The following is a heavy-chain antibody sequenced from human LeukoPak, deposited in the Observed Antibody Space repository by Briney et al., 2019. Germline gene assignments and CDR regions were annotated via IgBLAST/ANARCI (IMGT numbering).Heavy chain of an antibody. V-gene: IGHV3-33*01. D-gene: IGHD2-2*01. CDR2: IWYDGSNK. CDR1: GFTFSSYG. J-gene: IGHJ6*02. Sequence: GGSLRLSCAASGFTFSSYGMHWVRQAPGKGLEWVAVIWYDGSNKYYADSVKGRFTISRDNSRNTLYLQMNSLRAEDTAVYYCARTRSGPYYYYGMDVWGQGTTVTVSS. CDR3: ARTRSGPYYYYGMDV.